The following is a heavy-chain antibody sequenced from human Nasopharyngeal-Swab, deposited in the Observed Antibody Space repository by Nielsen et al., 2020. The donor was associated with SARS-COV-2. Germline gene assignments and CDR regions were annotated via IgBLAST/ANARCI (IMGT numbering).Heavy chain of an antibody. V-gene: IGHV1-8*01. Sequence: ASVKVYCKASGYTLPSYDINWVRKATGQGLEWMGWMNTNSGNTGYAKKFQGRVTMTRNTSISTAYMDLSSPRSEDTAVYYCSRGFIVATIFHYYFYIDVWGPGTLVTVSS. J-gene: IGHJ4*02. CDR1: GYTLPSYD. CDR2: MNTNSGNT. CDR3: SRGFIVATIFHYYFYIDV. D-gene: IGHD5-12*01.